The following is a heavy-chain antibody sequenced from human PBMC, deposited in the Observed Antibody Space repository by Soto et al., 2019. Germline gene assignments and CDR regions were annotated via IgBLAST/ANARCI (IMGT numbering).Heavy chain of an antibody. Sequence: QLQLQESGSGLVKPSQTLSLTCAVSGGSISSGGYSWSCIRQTPGKGLEWIGYIYHSGSTCYNPSLEGRGPISVATSTTPVSRKLSSVTATDTAVYSCATSNWFDPWGKGTLVTVSS. V-gene: IGHV4-30-2*05. CDR2: IYHSGST. CDR1: GGSISSGGYS. CDR3: ATSNWFDP. D-gene: IGHD2-2*01. J-gene: IGHJ5*02.